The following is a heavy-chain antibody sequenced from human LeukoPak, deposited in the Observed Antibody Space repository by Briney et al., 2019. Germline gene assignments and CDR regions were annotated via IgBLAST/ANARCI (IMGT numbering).Heavy chain of an antibody. CDR3: ARAPRGAY. Sequence: PGGSLRLSCAASGFSLTNFDMNWIRQAPGKGLEWVAVISYDGSNKYYADSVKGRFTISRDNSKNTLYLQMNSLRAEDTAVYYCARAPRGAYWGQGTLVTVSS. CDR2: ISYDGSNK. V-gene: IGHV3-30-3*01. D-gene: IGHD3-10*01. J-gene: IGHJ4*02. CDR1: GFSLTNFD.